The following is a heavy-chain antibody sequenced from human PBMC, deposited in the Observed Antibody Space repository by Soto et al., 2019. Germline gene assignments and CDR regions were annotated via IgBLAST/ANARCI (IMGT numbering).Heavy chain of an antibody. CDR2: ISYDGSNK. CDR1: GFTFSSYG. J-gene: IGHJ4*02. D-gene: IGHD6-13*01. V-gene: IGHV3-30*18. Sequence: GGSLRLSCAASGFTFSSYGMHWVRQAPGKGLEWVAVISYDGSNKYYADSVKGRFTISRDNSKNTLYLKMNSLRAEDTAVYYCAKESEYSSSWCVDYWGQGTLVTVSS. CDR3: AKESEYSSSWCVDY.